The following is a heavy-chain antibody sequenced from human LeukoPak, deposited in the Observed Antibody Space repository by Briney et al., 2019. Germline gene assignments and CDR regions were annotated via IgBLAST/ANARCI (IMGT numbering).Heavy chain of an antibody. Sequence: GGTLRLSCAASGFTFSSYAMSWVRQAPGKGLEWVAVISYDGSNKYYADSVKGRFTISRDNSKNTLYLQMNSLRAEDTAVYYCASSIWDYWGQGTLVTVSS. V-gene: IGHV3-30-3*01. CDR3: ASSIWDY. J-gene: IGHJ4*02. CDR2: ISYDGSNK. CDR1: GFTFSSYA. D-gene: IGHD2-21*01.